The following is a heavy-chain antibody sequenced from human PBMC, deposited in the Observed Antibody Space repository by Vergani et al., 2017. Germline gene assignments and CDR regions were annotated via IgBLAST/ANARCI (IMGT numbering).Heavy chain of an antibody. Sequence: EVQLVESGGGLVKPGGSLRLSCAASGFTFSSYSMNWVRQAPGKGLEWVSSISSSSSYIYYADSVKGRFTISRDNAKNSLYLQMNSLRAEDTAVYYCARDNTAMVPYDYYYYGMDVWGQGTTVTVSS. CDR2: ISSSSSYI. CDR1: GFTFSSYS. J-gene: IGHJ6*02. D-gene: IGHD5-18*01. CDR3: ARDNTAMVPYDYYYYGMDV. V-gene: IGHV3-21*01.